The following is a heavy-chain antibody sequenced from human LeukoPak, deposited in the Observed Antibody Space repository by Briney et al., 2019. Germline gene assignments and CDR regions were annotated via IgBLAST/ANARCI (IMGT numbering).Heavy chain of an antibody. CDR2: TYYRSKCYN. CDR1: GDTVSSNSAA. V-gene: IGHV6-1*01. Sequence: SQTLSLTCAVSGDTVSSNSAAWNWIRQSPARGLESLGRTYYRSKCYNDYAVSVKSPITINPDTSKNQFCLQLNSVTPEDTAVYYCARSARRGGYFDYWGQGTLVTVSS. J-gene: IGHJ4*02. CDR3: ARSARRGGYFDY. D-gene: IGHD6-6*01.